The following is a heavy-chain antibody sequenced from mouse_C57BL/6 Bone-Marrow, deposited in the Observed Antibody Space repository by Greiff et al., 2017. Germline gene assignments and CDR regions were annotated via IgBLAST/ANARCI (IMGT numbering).Heavy chain of an antibody. CDR2: IDPETGGT. V-gene: IGHV1-15*01. CDR1: GYTFTDYE. Sequence: LVESGAELVRPGASVTLSCKASGYTFTDYEMHWVKQTPVHGLEWIGAIDPETGGTAYNQKFKGKAILTADKSSSTAYMERRSLTSEDSAVYYCMRGLLRVGSYAMDYWGQGTAVTVSS. J-gene: IGHJ4*01. CDR3: MRGLLRVGSYAMDY. D-gene: IGHD2-3*01.